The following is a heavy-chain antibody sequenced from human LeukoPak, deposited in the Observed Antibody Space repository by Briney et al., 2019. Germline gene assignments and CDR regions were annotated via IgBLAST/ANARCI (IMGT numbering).Heavy chain of an antibody. D-gene: IGHD6-13*01. Sequence: SSETLSLTCTVSGGSISSYYWSWIRQPPGKGLEWIGYIYYSGSTNYNPSLKSRVTISVDTSKNQFSLKLSSVTAADTAVYYCARDRAAAAGIDYWGQGTLVTVSS. J-gene: IGHJ4*02. CDR3: ARDRAAAAGIDY. V-gene: IGHV4-59*01. CDR2: IYYSGST. CDR1: GGSISSYY.